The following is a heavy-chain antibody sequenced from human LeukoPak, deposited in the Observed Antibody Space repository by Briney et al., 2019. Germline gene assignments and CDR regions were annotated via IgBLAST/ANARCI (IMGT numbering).Heavy chain of an antibody. CDR2: IKSKTDGGTT. J-gene: IGHJ4*02. V-gene: IGHV3-15*01. CDR1: GFTFSNAW. D-gene: IGHD3-10*01. CDR3: AKAGVRFGDFDY. Sequence: GGSPRLSCAASGFTFSNAWMSWVRQAPGKGLEWVGRIKSKTDGGTTDYAAPVKGRFTISRDDSKNTLYLQMNSLKTEDTAVYYCAKAGVRFGDFDYWGQGTLVTVSS.